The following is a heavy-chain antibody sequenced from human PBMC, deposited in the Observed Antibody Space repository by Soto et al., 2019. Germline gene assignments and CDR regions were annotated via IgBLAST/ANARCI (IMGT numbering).Heavy chain of an antibody. Sequence: QVQLVQSGAEVKKPGASVKVSCKASGYTFTSYGISWVRQAPGKGLEWMGWISAYNGKTNYAQKLQGRVTMTTDTSTGTAYMRLRSLRSDATAVYYCARESSSSGRAYWGQGTLVTVSS. CDR1: GYTFTSYG. J-gene: IGHJ4*02. CDR3: ARESSSSGRAY. CDR2: ISAYNGKT. D-gene: IGHD6-13*01. V-gene: IGHV1-18*01.